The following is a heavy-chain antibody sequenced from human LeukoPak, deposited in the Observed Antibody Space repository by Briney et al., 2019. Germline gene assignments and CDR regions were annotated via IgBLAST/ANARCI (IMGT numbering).Heavy chain of an antibody. V-gene: IGHV3-53*01. J-gene: IGHJ4*02. D-gene: IGHD1-26*01. CDR2: IYSGGST. CDR1: GFTVSSNY. Sequence: GGSLRLSCSASGFTVSSNYMSWVGQAPGKGLEWVSVIYSGGSTYYADSVKGRFTISRDNSKNTLYLQMNSLRAEDTAVYYCARDFSGSYDYWGQGTLVTVSS. CDR3: ARDFSGSYDY.